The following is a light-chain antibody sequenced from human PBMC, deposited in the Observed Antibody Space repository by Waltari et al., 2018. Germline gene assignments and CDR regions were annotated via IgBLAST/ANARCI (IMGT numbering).Light chain of an antibody. CDR2: STN. V-gene: IGLV8-61*01. CDR1: SGSVSFRHS. J-gene: IGLJ3*02. Sequence: QTVVTHEPPFSVSPGGTVTLPRGSCSGSVSFRHSPSWYQQTPGQPPRVLIYSTNTRSSGVPDRFSGSILGKKAALTITGAQADDEAAYYCVLYMSRDILFGGGTKLTVL. CDR3: VLYMSRDIL.